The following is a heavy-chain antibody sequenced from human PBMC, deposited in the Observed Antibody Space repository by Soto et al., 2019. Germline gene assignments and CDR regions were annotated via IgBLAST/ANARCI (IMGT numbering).Heavy chain of an antibody. CDR2: IYYSGST. D-gene: IGHD2-21*02. J-gene: IGHJ5*02. CDR3: ARHPSDFWFDP. CDR1: GGSISSSSYF. V-gene: IGHV4-39*01. Sequence: SETLSLSCSVSGGSISSSSYFWGWIRQPPGKGLEWIGSIYYSGSTYYNPSLKSRVTVSVDTSKNQFSLKLSSVTAADTAVYYCARHPSDFWFDPWGQGTLVTVSS.